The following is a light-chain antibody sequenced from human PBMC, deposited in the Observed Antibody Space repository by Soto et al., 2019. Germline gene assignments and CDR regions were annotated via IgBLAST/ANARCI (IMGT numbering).Light chain of an antibody. V-gene: IGKV3-11*01. J-gene: IGKJ5*01. Sequence: EIVLTQSPATLSLSPGERATLSCRASQSVGTYFAWYQQKPGQAPRLLIYEASHRATGIPARFSASGSGTDFTLSISSLETEDFAVYYCHQRSNWPPFTFGQGTRLEIK. CDR2: EAS. CDR1: QSVGTY. CDR3: HQRSNWPPFT.